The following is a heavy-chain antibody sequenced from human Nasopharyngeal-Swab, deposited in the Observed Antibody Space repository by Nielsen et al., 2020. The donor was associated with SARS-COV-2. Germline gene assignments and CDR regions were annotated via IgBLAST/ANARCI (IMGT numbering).Heavy chain of an antibody. CDR2: INHSGST. D-gene: IGHD3-3*01. CDR3: ARGLRFLEWLFDY. V-gene: IGHV4-34*01. CDR1: GGSFSGYY. J-gene: IGHJ4*02. Sequence: SETLSLTCAVYGGSFSGYYWSWIRPPPGKGLEWIGEINHSGSTNYNPSLKSRVTISVDTSKNQFSLKLSSVTAADTAVYYCARGLRFLEWLFDYWGQGTLVTVSS.